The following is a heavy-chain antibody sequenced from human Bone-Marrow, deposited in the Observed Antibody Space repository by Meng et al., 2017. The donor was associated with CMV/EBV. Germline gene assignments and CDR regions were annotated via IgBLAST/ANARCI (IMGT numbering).Heavy chain of an antibody. CDR2: ISSSSSYI. CDR3: ARWGRGIVVVPAAIYY. CDR1: CFTFSSYS. Sequence: SCFTFSSYSMNWVRQAPGKGLEWVSSISSSSSYIYYADSVKGRFTISRDNAKNSLYLQMNSLRAEDTAVYYCARWGRGIVVVPAAIYYWGQGTLVTVSS. D-gene: IGHD2-2*01. J-gene: IGHJ4*02. V-gene: IGHV3-21*01.